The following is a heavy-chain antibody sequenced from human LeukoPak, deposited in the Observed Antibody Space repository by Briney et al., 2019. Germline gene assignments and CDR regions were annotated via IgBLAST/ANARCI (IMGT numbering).Heavy chain of an antibody. Sequence: GGSLRLSXAASGFNFDDYGMSWVRQAPGKGLEWVSGINWNGGSTGYADSVKGRFTISRDNAKNSLYLQMNSLRAEGTALYYCARGDYGSGSYDDYWGQGTLVTVSS. V-gene: IGHV3-20*04. J-gene: IGHJ4*02. CDR1: GFNFDDYG. CDR2: INWNGGST. CDR3: ARGDYGSGSYDDY. D-gene: IGHD3-10*01.